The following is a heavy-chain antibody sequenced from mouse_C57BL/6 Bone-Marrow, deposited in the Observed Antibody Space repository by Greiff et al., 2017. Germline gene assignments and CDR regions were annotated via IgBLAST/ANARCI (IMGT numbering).Heavy chain of an antibody. Sequence: EVNLVESGGGLVQPGGSMKLSCVASGFTFSNYWMNWVRQSPEKGLEWVAQIRLKSDNYATHYAESVKGRFTISRDDSKSSVYLQMNNLRAEDTGIYYCTPYGSSPYYYAMDYWGQGTSVTVSS. D-gene: IGHD1-1*01. J-gene: IGHJ4*01. CDR1: GFTFSNYW. V-gene: IGHV6-3*01. CDR2: IRLKSDNYAT. CDR3: TPYGSSPYYYAMDY.